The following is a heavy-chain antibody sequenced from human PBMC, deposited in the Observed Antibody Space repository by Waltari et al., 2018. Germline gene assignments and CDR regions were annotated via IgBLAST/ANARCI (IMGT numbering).Heavy chain of an antibody. CDR1: GFSFSTYW. D-gene: IGHD2-21*01. Sequence: EVQLVESGGDLVQPGGSLRLSCAVSGFSFSTYWMSWVRQAPGKGQEWVANIKLDGSETYDVDAGKGRFTISRDNAKNLLYLQMSSLRVEDTAVYYCTRDNVRLFDYWGPGTPVTVSS. J-gene: IGHJ4*02. V-gene: IGHV3-7*01. CDR2: IKLDGSET. CDR3: TRDNVRLFDY.